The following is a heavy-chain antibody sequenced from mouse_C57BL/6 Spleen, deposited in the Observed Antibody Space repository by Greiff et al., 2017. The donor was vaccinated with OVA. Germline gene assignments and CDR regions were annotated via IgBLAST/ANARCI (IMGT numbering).Heavy chain of an antibody. CDR1: GYTFTDYN. V-gene: IGHV1-22*01. J-gene: IGHJ2*01. D-gene: IGHD2-4*01. CDR3: AALYYDYDGDFDY. CDR2: INPNNGGT. Sequence: VQLQQSGPELVKPGASVKMSCKASGYTFTDYNMHWVKQSHGKSLEWIGYINPNNGGTSYNQKFKGKATLTVDKSSSTAYMQLSSLTSEDSAVYYCAALYYDYDGDFDYWGQGTTLTVSS.